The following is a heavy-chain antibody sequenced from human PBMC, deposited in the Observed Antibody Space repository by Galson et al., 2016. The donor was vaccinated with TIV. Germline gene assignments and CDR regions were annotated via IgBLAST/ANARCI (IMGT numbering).Heavy chain of an antibody. V-gene: IGHV2-70*04. CDR3: PRSTARGAGIDY. CDR2: LDWAGDK. CDR1: GFPLNPSGMR. Sequence: PALVTPTQTPTLTCTFYGFPLNPSGMRVSWIPQPPGKALEWRARLDWAGDKVSSTPLKSRLTISKDTSKTQVVLRITNVDPQDTATYFCPRSTARGAGIDYWGQGTLVTVSS. D-gene: IGHD3-10*01. J-gene: IGHJ4*02.